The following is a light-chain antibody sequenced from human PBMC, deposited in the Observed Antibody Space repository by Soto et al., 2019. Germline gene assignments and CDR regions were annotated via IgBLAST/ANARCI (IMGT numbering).Light chain of an antibody. CDR3: QQRSNWPPSIT. CDR2: GAS. V-gene: IGKV3D-20*02. J-gene: IGKJ5*01. Sequence: EVVLTQSRGTLYLSPGERATLSCRASQSVSSSYLAWYQQKPGQAPRLLIYGASSRATGIPDRFSGSGSGTDFTLTISRLEPEDFAVYYCQQRSNWPPSITFGQGTLLEI. CDR1: QSVSSSY.